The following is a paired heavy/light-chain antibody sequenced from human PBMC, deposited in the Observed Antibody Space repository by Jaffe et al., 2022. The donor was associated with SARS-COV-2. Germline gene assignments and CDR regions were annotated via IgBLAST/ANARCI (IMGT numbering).Light chain of an antibody. CDR2: WAS. J-gene: IGKJ2*01. Sequence: DIVMTQSPDSLAVSLGERATINCKSSQSVLYSSNNKNYLAWYQQKPGQSPNLLIYWASTRESGVPDRFSGSGSGTDFTLTISNLQAEDVAVYYCQQYYNSPYTFGQGTKLEIK. CDR1: QSVLYSSNNKNY. CDR3: QQYYNSPYT. V-gene: IGKV4-1*01.
Heavy chain of an antibody. CDR3: ATGYYYYFDY. D-gene: IGHD5-12*01. J-gene: IGHJ4*02. CDR2: LSGSGNNT. CDR1: GLTFSIYA. Sequence: EVQVLESGGGLVQPGGSLRLSCAASGLTFSIYAMSWVRQAPGKGLEWVSGLSGSGNNTHYADSVKGRFTISRDNSKNTLYLQMNSLRAEDTALYYCATGYYYYFDYWGQGTLVTVSS. V-gene: IGHV3-23*01.